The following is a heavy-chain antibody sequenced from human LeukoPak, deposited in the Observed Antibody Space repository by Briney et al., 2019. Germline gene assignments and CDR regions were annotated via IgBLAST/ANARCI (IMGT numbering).Heavy chain of an antibody. J-gene: IGHJ4*02. D-gene: IGHD3-22*01. CDR1: GFTFDDYA. CDR3: ARGGRYYYDSSGSEKPFDY. CDR2: ISWNSGSI. Sequence: GGSLRLSCAASGFTFDDYAMHWVRQAPGKGLEWVSGISWNSGSIGYADSVKGRFTISRDNSKNTLYLQMNSLRAEDTAVYYCARGGRYYYDSSGSEKPFDYWGQGTLVTVSS. V-gene: IGHV3-9*01.